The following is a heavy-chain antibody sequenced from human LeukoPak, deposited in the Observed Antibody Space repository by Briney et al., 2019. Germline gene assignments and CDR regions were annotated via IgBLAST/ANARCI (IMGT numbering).Heavy chain of an antibody. V-gene: IGHV4-34*01. Sequence: SETLSLTCAVYGGSFSGYYWRWIRQPPGKGLEWIGEINHSGSTNYNPSLKSRVTISVDTSKNQFSLKLSSVTAADTAVYYCATYNGDYGYLDYWGQGTLVTVSS. CDR2: INHSGST. CDR3: ATYNGDYGYLDY. D-gene: IGHD4-17*01. J-gene: IGHJ4*02. CDR1: GGSFSGYY.